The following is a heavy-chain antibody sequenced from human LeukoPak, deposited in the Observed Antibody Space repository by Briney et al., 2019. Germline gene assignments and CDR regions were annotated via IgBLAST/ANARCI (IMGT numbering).Heavy chain of an antibody. J-gene: IGHJ4*02. Sequence: GASVKVSCKASGYTFTGYYMHWVRQAPGQGLEWMGWINPNSGGTNYAQKFQGRVTMTRDTSISTAYMELSRLRSDDTAVYYCATDPFIAARNRFNYWGQGTLVTVSS. CDR2: INPNSGGT. D-gene: IGHD6-6*01. V-gene: IGHV1-2*02. CDR1: GYTFTGYY. CDR3: ATDPFIAARNRFNY.